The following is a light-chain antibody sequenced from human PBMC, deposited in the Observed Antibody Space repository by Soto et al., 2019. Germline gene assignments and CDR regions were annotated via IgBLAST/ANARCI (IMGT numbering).Light chain of an antibody. CDR3: QHYNSYSEA. V-gene: IGKV1-39*01. CDR2: AAS. Sequence: DIQMTQCPSSLSASVGYRVTITWRSSQSISSDLNFYQQKPGNAPKLLIYAASSLQSGGPSRFSGSGFGTDFTLTISSLEPDDFATYYCQHYNSYSEALGQGTKVDIK. CDR1: QSISSD. J-gene: IGKJ1*01.